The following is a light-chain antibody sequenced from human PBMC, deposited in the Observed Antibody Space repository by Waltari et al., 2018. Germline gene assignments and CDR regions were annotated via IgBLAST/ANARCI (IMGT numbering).Light chain of an antibody. Sequence: SSELAQDPPMSVALGQTVRITCQGDTLRRFRSHWDQQKPGQAPVLVIYDQNNRPSGIPDRFSGSSSGNTASLTITGAQAEDEADYYCNSRDSSANLWVFGGGTKLTVL. J-gene: IGLJ3*02. V-gene: IGLV3-19*01. CDR1: TLRRFR. CDR2: DQN. CDR3: NSRDSSANLWV.